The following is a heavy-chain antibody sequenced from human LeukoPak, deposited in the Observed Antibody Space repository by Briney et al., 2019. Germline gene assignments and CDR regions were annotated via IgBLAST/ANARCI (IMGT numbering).Heavy chain of an antibody. D-gene: IGHD3-22*01. V-gene: IGHV3-23*01. CDR2: ISGSGGST. Sequence: GGSLRLSCAASGFTFSSYAMNWVRQAPGKGLEWVSAISGSGGSTYYADSVKGRFTISRDNSKNTLYLQMNSLRAEDTAVYYCAKGTYYYDSSGYYWGQGTLVTVSS. CDR3: AKGTYYYDSSGYY. CDR1: GFTFSSYA. J-gene: IGHJ4*02.